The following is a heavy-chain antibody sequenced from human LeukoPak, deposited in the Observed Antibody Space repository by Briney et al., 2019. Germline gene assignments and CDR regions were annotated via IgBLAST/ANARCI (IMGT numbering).Heavy chain of an antibody. Sequence: TETLSLTCTVSGGSISSYYWSWIRQPPGKGLEWIGYIYYSGSTNYNPSLKSRVTISVDTSKNQFSLKLSSVTAADTAVYYCARGSTMVRGAWFDPWGQGTLVTVSS. CDR1: GGSISSYY. CDR2: IYYSGST. CDR3: ARGSTMVRGAWFDP. J-gene: IGHJ5*02. V-gene: IGHV4-59*08. D-gene: IGHD3-10*01.